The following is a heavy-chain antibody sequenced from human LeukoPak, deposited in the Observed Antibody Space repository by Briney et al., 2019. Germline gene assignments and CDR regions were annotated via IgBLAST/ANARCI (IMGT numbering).Heavy chain of an antibody. CDR2: ISSSSSYI. CDR3: ARWSDYVWGSYRLFDY. CDR1: GFRFSSYA. V-gene: IGHV3-21*01. D-gene: IGHD3-16*02. J-gene: IGHJ4*02. Sequence: GGSLRLSCAASGFRFSSYAMSWVRQAPGKGLEWVSSISSSSSYIYYADSVKGRFTISRDNAKNSLYLQMNSLRAEDTAVYYCARWSDYVWGSYRLFDYWGQGTLVTVSS.